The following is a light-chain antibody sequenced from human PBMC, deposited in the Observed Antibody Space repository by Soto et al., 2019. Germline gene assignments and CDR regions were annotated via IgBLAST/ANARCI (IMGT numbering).Light chain of an antibody. Sequence: DIQMTQSQSPLSASGGDRVTITCRASQNIRTYLNWYQQKPGDAPKLLIYAASTLQGAVPSRFSGSGSGTDFTLTISSLQPEDFATYHCQQGHSTPYTFGQGTRLEI. CDR2: AAS. CDR1: QNIRTY. CDR3: QQGHSTPYT. V-gene: IGKV1-39*01. J-gene: IGKJ2*01.